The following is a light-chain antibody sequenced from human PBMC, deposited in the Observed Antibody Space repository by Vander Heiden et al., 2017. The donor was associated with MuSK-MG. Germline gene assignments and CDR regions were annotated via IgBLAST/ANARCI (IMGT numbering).Light chain of an antibody. Sequence: TISCTGTSSDVGGYNYVSCYQQHPGKAPKLMIYDVSNRPSGVSNRFSGSKSGNTASLTISGLQAEDEADYYCSSYTSSSTLVFGGGTKLTVL. V-gene: IGLV2-14*04. CDR3: SSYTSSSTLV. CDR2: DVS. J-gene: IGLJ2*01. CDR1: SSDVGGYNY.